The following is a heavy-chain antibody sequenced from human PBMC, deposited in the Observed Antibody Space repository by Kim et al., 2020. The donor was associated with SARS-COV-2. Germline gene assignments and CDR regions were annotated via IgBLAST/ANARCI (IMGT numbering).Heavy chain of an antibody. CDR1: GGSISSSSYY. D-gene: IGHD5-18*01. Sequence: SETLSLTCTVSGGSISSSSYYWGWIRQPPGKGLEWIGSIYYSGSTYYNPSLKSRVTISVDTSKNQFSLKLSSVTAADTAVYYCARRGYPVGTAMVSPPFDYWGQGTLVTVSS. J-gene: IGHJ4*02. V-gene: IGHV4-39*01. CDR2: IYYSGST. CDR3: ARRGYPVGTAMVSPPFDY.